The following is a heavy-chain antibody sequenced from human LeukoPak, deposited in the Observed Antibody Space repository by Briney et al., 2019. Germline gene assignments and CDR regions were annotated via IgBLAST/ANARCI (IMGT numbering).Heavy chain of an antibody. Sequence: PGGSLRLSCAASGLTFSTFSMNWVRQAPGKGPEWVSYISSSSSTIYYADSVKGRFTISRDNAKNSLYLQMNSLRAEDTAVYYCARVRTSSGPGGYYFDYWGQGTLVTVSS. V-gene: IGHV3-48*04. CDR3: ARVRTSSGPGGYYFDY. D-gene: IGHD6-19*01. J-gene: IGHJ4*02. CDR2: ISSSSSTI. CDR1: GLTFSTFS.